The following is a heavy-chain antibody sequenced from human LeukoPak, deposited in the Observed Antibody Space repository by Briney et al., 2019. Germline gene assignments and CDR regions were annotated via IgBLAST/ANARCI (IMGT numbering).Heavy chain of an antibody. CDR1: GHSISSAYY. V-gene: IGHV4-38-2*02. Sequence: SETLSLTCTVSGHSISSAYYWGWIRQPPGKGLEWIGNMYHSGNTYYNPSLKSRVTISVDTSKNQFSLKLSSVTAADTAVYYCASARAAEIAMPTYYYYMDVWGKGTTVTVSS. D-gene: IGHD5-24*01. CDR2: MYHSGNT. J-gene: IGHJ6*03. CDR3: ASARAAEIAMPTYYYYMDV.